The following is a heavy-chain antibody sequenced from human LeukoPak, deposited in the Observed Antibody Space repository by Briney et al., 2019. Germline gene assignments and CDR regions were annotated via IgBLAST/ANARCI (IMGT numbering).Heavy chain of an antibody. CDR2: ISAYNGNT. CDR1: GYTFTSYG. V-gene: IGHV1-18*01. D-gene: IGHD1-1*01. J-gene: IGHJ3*02. Sequence: ASVTVSCKASGYTFTSYGISWVRQAPGQGLEGMGCISAYNGNTNYAQKLQGRVTMTTDTSTSTAYMELRSLRSDDTAVYYCARDTKLERRSAFDIWGQGTMVTVSS. CDR3: ARDTKLERRSAFDI.